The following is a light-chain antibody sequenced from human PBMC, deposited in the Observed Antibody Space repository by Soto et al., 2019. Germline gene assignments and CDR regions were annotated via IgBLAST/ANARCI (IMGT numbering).Light chain of an antibody. CDR1: QSVTGSY. V-gene: IGKV3-20*01. CDR3: QQYGSSPPWT. J-gene: IGKJ1*01. Sequence: EIVLTQSPGTLSLSPGERATLSCRASQSVTGSYLAWYQQKPGQAPRLLIYGASSRATGIPDRFSGSGSGTDFTLTISRLEPEDFAVSYCQQYGSSPPWTFGQGTKVEIK. CDR2: GAS.